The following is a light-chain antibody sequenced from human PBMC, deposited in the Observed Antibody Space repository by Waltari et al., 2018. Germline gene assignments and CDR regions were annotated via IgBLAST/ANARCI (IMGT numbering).Light chain of an antibody. CDR2: SDF. CDR1: QDISNF. J-gene: IGKJ1*01. Sequence: IQMTQSPSSLPASVGDRVTFTCRASQDISNFLAWYQEKPGEVTKLLISSDFALQSGVPSRFSGSGSGTDFTLTISGLQPEDFATSYCQMYFTAPWTFGQGTKVE. CDR3: QMYFTAPWT. V-gene: IGKV1-27*01.